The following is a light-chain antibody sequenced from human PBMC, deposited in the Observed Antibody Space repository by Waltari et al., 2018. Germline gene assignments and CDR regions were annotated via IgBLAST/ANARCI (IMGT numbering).Light chain of an antibody. CDR1: SSDVGGYNY. Sequence: QSALTQPRSVSGSPGQSVTISCTGTSSDVGGYNYVSWYQQHPGKAPKLMIYDVSKRPSGVPDRFSGSKSGNTASLTISALQAEVEAEYYCCSYAGSYTSYVFGTGTKVTVL. V-gene: IGLV2-11*01. CDR2: DVS. J-gene: IGLJ1*01. CDR3: CSYAGSYTSYV.